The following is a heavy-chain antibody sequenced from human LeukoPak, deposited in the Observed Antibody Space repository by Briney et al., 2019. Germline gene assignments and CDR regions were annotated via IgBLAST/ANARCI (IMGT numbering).Heavy chain of an antibody. D-gene: IGHD3-10*01. J-gene: IGHJ6*03. CDR2: INHSGST. Sequence: KPSETLSLTCAVYGGSFSGYYWSWIRQPPGKGLEWIGEINHSGSTNYNPSLKSRVTISVDTSKNQFSLKLSSVTAADTAVYYCARARNYYGSTYYYYYMDVWGKGTTVTISS. CDR3: ARARNYYGSTYYYYYMDV. CDR1: GGSFSGYY. V-gene: IGHV4-34*01.